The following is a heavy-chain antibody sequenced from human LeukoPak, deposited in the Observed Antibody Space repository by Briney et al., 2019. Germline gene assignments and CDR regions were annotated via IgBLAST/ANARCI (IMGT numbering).Heavy chain of an antibody. CDR3: ARAQEGCSRASCYLEP. V-gene: IGHV4-34*01. CDR1: GGSFSGHY. D-gene: IGHD2-2*01. Sequence: SETLSLTCAVYGGSFSGHYWSWIRQPPGKGLEWIGEINHSGRTNYNPSLKSRITISVDKSKNQVFLRLNSVAAADTALYYCARAQEGCSRASCYLEPWGQGTLVTVSS. J-gene: IGHJ5*02. CDR2: INHSGRT.